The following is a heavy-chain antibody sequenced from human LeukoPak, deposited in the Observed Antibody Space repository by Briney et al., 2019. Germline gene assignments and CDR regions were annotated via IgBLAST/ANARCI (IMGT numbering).Heavy chain of an antibody. CDR1: GYGFTTCW. CDR3: ARIRWGAGDGYYIDC. Sequence: GESLKISCKGSGYGFTTCWIGWVRQMPGKGLEWVGVINPGNSDTRYTHSVQGQVTISTDKSITSPYLESSSLKPSDTAMYSCARIRWGAGDGYYIDCWGQRSSVTASS. J-gene: IGHJ4*01. CDR2: INPGNSDT. V-gene: IGHV5-51*01. D-gene: IGHD1-26*01.